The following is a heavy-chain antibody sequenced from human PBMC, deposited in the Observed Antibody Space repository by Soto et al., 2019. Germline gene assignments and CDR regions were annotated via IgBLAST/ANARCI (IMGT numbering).Heavy chain of an antibody. D-gene: IGHD3-16*01. J-gene: IGHJ4*02. CDR2: INAHTGNT. CDR1: GYTFTSYG. V-gene: IGHV1-18*01. CDR3: ARDPALGGPFDY. Sequence: QVQLVQSGAEVKKPGASVKVSCKASGYTFTSYGISWVRQAPGQGLEWMGWINAHTGNTKYAQKVQGRVTMTTDPSTSTAYMELRSLRSDDTAVYYCARDPALGGPFDYWGQGTLVTVSS.